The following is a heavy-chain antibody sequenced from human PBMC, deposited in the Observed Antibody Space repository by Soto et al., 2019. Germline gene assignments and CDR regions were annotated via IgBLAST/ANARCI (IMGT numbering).Heavy chain of an antibody. CDR3: ARLNAGTTYYYDGMDV. D-gene: IGHD1-7*01. CDR1: GASVSSSSYY. J-gene: IGHJ6*02. CDR2: IYYSGST. V-gene: IGHV4-39*01. Sequence: QLQLHESGPGLVKPSETLSLTCTVSGASVSSSSYYWGWIRQPPGKGLEWIGSIYYSGSTYYNPSLKSRVTISIDTSKNQFSLKLSSVTAADTAVYYCARLNAGTTYYYDGMDVWGQGTTVTVSS.